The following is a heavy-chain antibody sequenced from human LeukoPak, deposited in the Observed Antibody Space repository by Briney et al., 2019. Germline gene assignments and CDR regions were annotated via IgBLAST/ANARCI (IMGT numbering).Heavy chain of an antibody. CDR1: GGSISSYY. V-gene: IGHV4-59*08. D-gene: IGHD6-25*01. CDR3: ASHFSPSGDYYYYGMDV. Sequence: SETLSLTCTVSGGSISSYYWSWIRQPPGKGLEWMGYIYYSGSTNYNPSLKSRVTISVDTSNNQFFLKLSYVTAADTAVYYCASHFSPSGDYYYYGMDVWGQGTTVTVSS. J-gene: IGHJ6*02. CDR2: IYYSGST.